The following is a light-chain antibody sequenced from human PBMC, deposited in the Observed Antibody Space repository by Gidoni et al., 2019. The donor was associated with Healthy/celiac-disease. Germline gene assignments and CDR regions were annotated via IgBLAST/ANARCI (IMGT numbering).Light chain of an antibody. CDR3: AAWDDSLGGV. CDR1: SSNIGSNT. CDR2: SNN. Sequence: QSVLTQPPSASGTPGQRVTISCSVSSSNIGSNTVNWYQPLPETAPKLLIYSNNQRPSGVPDLFSGSKSGTSASLAISGLQSEDEADYYCAAWDDSLGGVFGGGTKLTVL. J-gene: IGLJ2*01. V-gene: IGLV1-44*01.